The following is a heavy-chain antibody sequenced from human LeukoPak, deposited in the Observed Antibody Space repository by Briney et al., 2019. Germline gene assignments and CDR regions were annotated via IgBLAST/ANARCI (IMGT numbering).Heavy chain of an antibody. CDR3: ARDPSGVGGSSGYFDY. Sequence: SETLSLTCTVSGGSISSGGYYWSWIRQHPGKGLEWIGYIYYSGSTYYNPSLKSRVTISVDTSKNQFSLKLSSVTAADTAVYYCARDPSGVGGSSGYFDYWGQGTLVTVSS. CDR1: GGSISSGGYY. D-gene: IGHD3-22*01. J-gene: IGHJ4*02. V-gene: IGHV4-31*03. CDR2: IYYSGST.